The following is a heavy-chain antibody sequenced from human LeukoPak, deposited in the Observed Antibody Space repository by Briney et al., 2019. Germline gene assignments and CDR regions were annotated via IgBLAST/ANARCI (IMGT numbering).Heavy chain of an antibody. CDR2: IYSGGST. CDR1: GFTVSSNY. V-gene: IGHV3-53*01. Sequence: PGGSLRLSCAASGFTVSSNYMSWVRQAPGKGLEWVSVIYSGGSTYYADSVKGRFTISRDNSKNTLYLQMNSLRAEDTAMYYCARAYYDSSGLHDYWGQGTLVTVSS. J-gene: IGHJ4*02. D-gene: IGHD3-22*01. CDR3: ARAYYDSSGLHDY.